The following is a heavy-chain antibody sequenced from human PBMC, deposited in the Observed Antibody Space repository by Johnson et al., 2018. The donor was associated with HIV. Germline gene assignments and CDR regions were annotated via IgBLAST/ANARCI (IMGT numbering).Heavy chain of an antibody. CDR1: GFTFDDYA. CDR2: ISWNSGSI. D-gene: IGHD3-3*01. J-gene: IGHJ3*02. V-gene: IGHV3-9*01. Sequence: VQLVESGGGLVQPGRSLRLSCAASGFTFDDYAMHWVRQAPGKGLEWVSGISWNSGSIGYADSVKGRFTIYRDNAKTSLFLQMNSLRAEDTAVYYCARAQRRWDITIFGVVDDAFDIWGQGTLVTVSS. CDR3: ARAQRRWDITIFGVVDDAFDI.